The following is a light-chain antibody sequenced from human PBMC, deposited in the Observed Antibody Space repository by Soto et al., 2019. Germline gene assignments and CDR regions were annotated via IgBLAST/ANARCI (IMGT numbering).Light chain of an antibody. CDR3: QHSFS. Sequence: DIQMTQSPSSLSASIGDRVIITCRTSQTIVNYLNWYQQKPGQAPKLLIYATSNLQSGVPSRFGGGGSATYFTLTISDLQPEDFAIYYCQHSFSFSPGTTVDIK. V-gene: IGKV1-39*01. CDR1: QTIVNY. CDR2: ATS. J-gene: IGKJ3*01.